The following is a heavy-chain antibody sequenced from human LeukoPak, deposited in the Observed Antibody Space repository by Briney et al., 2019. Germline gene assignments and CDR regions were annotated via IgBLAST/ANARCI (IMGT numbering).Heavy chain of an antibody. CDR3: ALSQTPFTPLDY. CDR1: GGSISSYY. Sequence: SETLSLTCTVSGGSISSYYWSWIRQPPGKGLEWIGYIYYSGSTNYNPSLKSRVTISVDRSKNQFSLKLSSVTAADTAVYYCALSQTPFTPLDYWGQGTLVTVSS. V-gene: IGHV4-59*12. CDR2: IYYSGST. J-gene: IGHJ4*02. D-gene: IGHD3-3*02.